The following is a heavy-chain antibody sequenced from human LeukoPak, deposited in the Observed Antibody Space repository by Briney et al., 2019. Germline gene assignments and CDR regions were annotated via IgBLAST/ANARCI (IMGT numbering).Heavy chain of an antibody. CDR1: GFTFSSYG. J-gene: IGHJ4*02. CDR3: ATLGYCSSTSCRTNDY. Sequence: PGRSLRLSCAASGFTFSSYGMHWVRQAPGKGLEWVAVISYDGSNKYYADSVKGRFTISRDNSKNTLYLQMNSLRAEDTAVYCCATLGYCSSTSCRTNDYWGQGTLVTVSS. CDR2: ISYDGSNK. V-gene: IGHV3-30*03. D-gene: IGHD2-2*01.